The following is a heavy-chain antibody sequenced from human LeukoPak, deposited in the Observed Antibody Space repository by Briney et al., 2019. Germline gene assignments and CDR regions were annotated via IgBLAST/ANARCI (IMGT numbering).Heavy chain of an antibody. D-gene: IGHD2-8*01. CDR2: IKGDGSEK. CDR1: GFTFSDYW. J-gene: IGHJ4*02. CDR3: ARKNGLDY. Sequence: PGRSLRLSCAASGFTFSDYWMTWVRKAPGKGLEWVANIKGDGSEKYYVDSVKGRFTISRDNAKNSLYLQMNSLRAEDTAVYYCARKNGLDYWGQGTLVTVSS. V-gene: IGHV3-7*01.